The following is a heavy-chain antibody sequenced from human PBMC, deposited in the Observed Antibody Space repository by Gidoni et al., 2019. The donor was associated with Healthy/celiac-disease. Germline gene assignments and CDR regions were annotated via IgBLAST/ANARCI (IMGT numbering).Heavy chain of an antibody. Sequence: QVQLVQSGAEVKKPGASAKVSCTASGYTFTGHYMHWVRQAPGQGLEWMGWINPNSGCTNYAQKFQGWVTMTRDTSISTAYMELSRLRSDDTAVYYCARGPAVYGETQVIPFDYWGQGTLVTVSS. V-gene: IGHV1-2*04. CDR2: INPNSGCT. CDR3: ARGPAVYGETQVIPFDY. CDR1: GYTFTGHY. D-gene: IGHD4-17*01. J-gene: IGHJ4*02.